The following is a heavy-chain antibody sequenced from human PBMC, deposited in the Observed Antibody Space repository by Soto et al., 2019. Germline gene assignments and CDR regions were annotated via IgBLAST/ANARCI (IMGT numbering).Heavy chain of an antibody. CDR1: GGSISSSNYW. CDR2: IYSDGSGT. D-gene: IGHD5-18*01. V-gene: IGHV3-74*03. Sequence: ETLSLTRAVSGGSISSSNYWMHWVRQAPGKGLVWVSRIYSDGSGTMYADSVKGRFTISRDNAKSTLYLQMNSLRAEDTAVYYCATLNSFGSDYWGRGTLVTVSS. CDR3: ATLNSFGSDY. J-gene: IGHJ4*02.